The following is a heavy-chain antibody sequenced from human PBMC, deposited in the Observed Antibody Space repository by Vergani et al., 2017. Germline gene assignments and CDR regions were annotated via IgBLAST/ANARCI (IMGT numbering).Heavy chain of an antibody. V-gene: IGHV1-8*01. J-gene: IGHJ5*02. CDR2: MSPDSGNR. D-gene: IGHD4-11*01. CDR3: ARDYSNNNYFDP. Sequence: QVQLVQSGAEVKKPGASVKVSCEASGYSFTSHDIYWVRQAPGQGLEWMGWMSPDSGNRGFAQNFQGRISMTRNTSINTADMELSSLPSEDTAIYYCARDYSNNNYFDPWGQGTLVTVSS. CDR1: GYSFTSHD.